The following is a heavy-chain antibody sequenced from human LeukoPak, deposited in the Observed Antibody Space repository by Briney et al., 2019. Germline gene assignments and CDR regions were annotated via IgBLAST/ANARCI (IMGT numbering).Heavy chain of an antibody. D-gene: IGHD3-16*01. CDR2: ISYDGSNK. J-gene: IGHJ4*02. Sequence: GGSLRLSCAASGFTFSSYAMHWVRQAPGKGLEWVAVISYDGSNKYYADSVKGRFTISRDNSKNTLYLQMNSLRVEDTAVYYCARVRFPSDCWGQGTLVTVSS. CDR3: ARVRFPSDC. CDR1: GFTFSSYA. V-gene: IGHV3-30-3*01.